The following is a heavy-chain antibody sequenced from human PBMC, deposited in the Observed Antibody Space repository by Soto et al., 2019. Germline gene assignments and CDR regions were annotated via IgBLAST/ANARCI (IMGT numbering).Heavy chain of an antibody. CDR2: ISAYNGNT. CDR1: GYTFTSYG. V-gene: IGHV1-18*01. CDR3: ARELSSGWYPYYYYGMHV. J-gene: IGHJ6*02. D-gene: IGHD6-19*01. Sequence: ASVKVSCKASGYTFTSYGISWVRQAPGQGLEWMGWISAYNGNTNYAQKLQGRVTMTTDTSTSTAYMELRSLRSDDTAVYYCARELSSGWYPYYYYGMHVWGQGTTVTVSS.